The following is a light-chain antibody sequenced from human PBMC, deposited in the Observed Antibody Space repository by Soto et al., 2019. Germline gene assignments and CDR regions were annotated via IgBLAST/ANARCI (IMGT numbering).Light chain of an antibody. CDR2: AAS. V-gene: IGKV1-39*01. CDR1: QSISSY. Sequence: IQMTQSPSSLSASVGDRVTITCRASQSISSYLNWYQQKPGKAPKILIYAASTLQSGVPPRFSGSGSGTDFTRTITSLPPEDFATYYCQHSYSAPGTFGQGTKLESK. CDR3: QHSYSAPGT. J-gene: IGKJ2*01.